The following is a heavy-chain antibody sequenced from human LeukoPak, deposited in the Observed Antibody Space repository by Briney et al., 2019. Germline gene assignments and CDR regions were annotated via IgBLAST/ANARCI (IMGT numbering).Heavy chain of an antibody. Sequence: GGSLRLSCAASGFTFSSYSMNWVRQAPGKGLEWVSSISSSSSYTYYADSVKGRFTISRDNAKNSLYLQMNSLRAEDTAVYYCARVATAKYYYDSSGLYPGYWGQGTLVTVSS. D-gene: IGHD3-22*01. CDR1: GFTFSSYS. CDR2: ISSSSSYT. J-gene: IGHJ4*02. CDR3: ARVATAKYYYDSSGLYPGY. V-gene: IGHV3-21*01.